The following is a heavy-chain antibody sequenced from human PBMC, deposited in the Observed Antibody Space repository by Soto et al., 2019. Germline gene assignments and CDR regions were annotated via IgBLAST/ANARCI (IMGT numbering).Heavy chain of an antibody. J-gene: IGHJ3*02. D-gene: IGHD3-22*01. CDR2: ISRSSRTI. CDR1: GFTFSSYI. CDR3: ARESYYYDSSTFDI. V-gene: IGHV3-48*02. Sequence: VQLVESGGGLVQPGGSLRLSCAASGFTFSSYIMNWVRQAPGKGLEWVSYISRSSRTIYYADSGKGRFTISRDNAKISLYLQMNSLRDEDTSVYYCARESYYYDSSTFDIWGQGTMVTVSS.